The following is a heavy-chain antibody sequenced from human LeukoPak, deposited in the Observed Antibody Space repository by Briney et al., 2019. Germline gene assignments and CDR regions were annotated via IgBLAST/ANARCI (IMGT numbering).Heavy chain of an antibody. Sequence: SETLSLTCTVSGGSISSSSYYWGWIRQPPGKGPEWIGSIYYSGSTYYNPSLKSRVTISVDTSKNQFSLKLSSVTAADTAVYYCAAYYYDSSGYWPEDYWGQGTLVTVSS. CDR3: AAYYYDSSGYWPEDY. CDR2: IYYSGST. CDR1: GGSISSSSYY. V-gene: IGHV4-39*01. D-gene: IGHD3-22*01. J-gene: IGHJ4*02.